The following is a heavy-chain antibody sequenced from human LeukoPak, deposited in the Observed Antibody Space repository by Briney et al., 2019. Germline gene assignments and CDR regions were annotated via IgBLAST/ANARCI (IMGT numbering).Heavy chain of an antibody. Sequence: GGSLRLSCAASGFTVSSNYMSWVRQAPGKGLEWVSVIYSGGSTYYADSVKGRFTISRDNSKNTLYLQMNSLRAEDTAVYYCARGFPRTDYYDSSGYDYWGQGTLVTVSS. CDR3: ARGFPRTDYYDSSGYDY. J-gene: IGHJ4*02. CDR2: IYSGGST. CDR1: GFTVSSNY. D-gene: IGHD3-22*01. V-gene: IGHV3-66*01.